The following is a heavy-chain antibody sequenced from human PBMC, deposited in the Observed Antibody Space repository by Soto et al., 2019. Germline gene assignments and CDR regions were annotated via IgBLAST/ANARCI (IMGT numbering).Heavy chain of an antibody. CDR1: GYTFTSYG. Sequence: QVQLVQSGAEVKKPGASVKVSCKASGYTFTSYGISWVRQAPGQGLEWMGGISAYNGNTNYAQKLQGRVTMTTDTSTSTAYMELRSLRSDDTAVYYCARDIVVVVAATRIYYYYMDVWGKGTTVTVSS. V-gene: IGHV1-18*01. CDR2: ISAYNGNT. D-gene: IGHD2-15*01. CDR3: ARDIVVVVAATRIYYYYMDV. J-gene: IGHJ6*03.